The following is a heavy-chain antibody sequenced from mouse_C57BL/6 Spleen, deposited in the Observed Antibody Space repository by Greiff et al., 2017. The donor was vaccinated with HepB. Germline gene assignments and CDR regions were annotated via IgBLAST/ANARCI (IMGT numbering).Heavy chain of an antibody. V-gene: IGHV14-2*01. CDR2: IDPEDGET. CDR3: AGRYGNSDFDY. Sequence: VQLKESGAELVKPGASVKLSCTASGFNIKDYYMHWVKQRPEQGLEWIGRIDPEDGETKYTPKFQGKATITADTSSNTAYLQLSSLTSEDTAVYYCAGRYGNSDFDYWGQGTTLTVSS. J-gene: IGHJ2*01. D-gene: IGHD2-1*01. CDR1: GFNIKDYY.